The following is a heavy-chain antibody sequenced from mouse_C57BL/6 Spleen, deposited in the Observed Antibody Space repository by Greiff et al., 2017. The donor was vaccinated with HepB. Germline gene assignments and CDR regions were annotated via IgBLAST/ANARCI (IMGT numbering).Heavy chain of an antibody. CDR2: ISSGSSTI. D-gene: IGHD1-1*01. V-gene: IGHV5-17*01. Sequence: EVNVVESGGGLVKPGGSLKLSCAASGFTFSDYGMHWVRQAPETGLEWVAYISSGSSTIYYADTVKGRFTISRDNAKNTLFLQMTSLRSEDTAMYYCARARSSYYYGSSYPMDYWGQGTSVTVSS. CDR3: ARARSSYYYGSSYPMDY. J-gene: IGHJ4*01. CDR1: GFTFSDYG.